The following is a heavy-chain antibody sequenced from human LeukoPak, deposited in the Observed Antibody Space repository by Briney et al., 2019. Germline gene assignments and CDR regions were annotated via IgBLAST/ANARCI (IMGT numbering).Heavy chain of an antibody. J-gene: IGHJ4*02. CDR1: GFTFRTYV. D-gene: IGHD1-26*01. CDR2: ISSSSSTI. Sequence: GGSLRLSCAVSGFTFRTYVMSWVRQVPGKGLEWVSYISSSSSTIYYADSVKGRFTISRDNAKNSLYLQMNSLRAEDTAIYYCARDRLMYSGSYPFEYWGQGTLVTVSS. V-gene: IGHV3-48*01. CDR3: ARDRLMYSGSYPFEY.